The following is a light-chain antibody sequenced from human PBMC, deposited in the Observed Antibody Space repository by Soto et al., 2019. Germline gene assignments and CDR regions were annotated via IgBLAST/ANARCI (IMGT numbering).Light chain of an antibody. V-gene: IGKV3-20*01. CDR2: GAS. CDR1: QSVSSTY. J-gene: IGKJ2*01. CDR3: QQYDNSPMYT. Sequence: EIVLTQSPGTLSLSPGERATLSCRASQSVSSTYLAWYQQKPGQAPRLLIYGASSGATGIPDRFSGSGSGTDFTLTINRLEPEDFAVYYCQQYDNSPMYTFGQGTKLEIK.